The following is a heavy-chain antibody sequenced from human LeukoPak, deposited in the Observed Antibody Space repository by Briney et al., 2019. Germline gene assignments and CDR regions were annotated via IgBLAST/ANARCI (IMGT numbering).Heavy chain of an antibody. CDR2: IKVSGGRT. CDR1: GYTFSDFY. J-gene: IGHJ4*02. CDR3: SRVPPESYYFDY. Sequence: ASVKVSCKASGYTFSDFYVHWVRQAPGQGLEWMGIIKVSGGRTEYEQQFQGRVTMTRDMSTSTVYMELNNLSSEDTAVYYCSRVPPESYYFDYWGQGALVTVSS. V-gene: IGHV1-46*01.